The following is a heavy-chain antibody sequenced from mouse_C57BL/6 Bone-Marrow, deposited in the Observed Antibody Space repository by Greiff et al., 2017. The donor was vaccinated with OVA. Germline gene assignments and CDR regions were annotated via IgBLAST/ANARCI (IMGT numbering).Heavy chain of an antibody. Sequence: EVKLQESGGGLVKPGGSLKLSCAASGFTFSDYGMHWVRQAPEKGLEWVAYISSGSSTIYYADTVKGRFTISRDNAKNTLFLQMTSLRSEDTAMYYCASGRLTGKKYYAMDYWGQGTSVTVSS. CDR1: GFTFSDYG. CDR3: ASGRLTGKKYYAMDY. CDR2: ISSGSSTI. D-gene: IGHD4-1*01. V-gene: IGHV5-17*01. J-gene: IGHJ4*01.